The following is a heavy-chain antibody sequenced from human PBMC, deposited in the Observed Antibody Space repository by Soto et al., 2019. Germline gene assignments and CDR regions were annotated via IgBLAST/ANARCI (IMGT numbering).Heavy chain of an antibody. CDR2: INAGNGNT. Sequence: ASVKVSCKASGYTFTSYAMHWVRQAPGQRLEWMGWINAGNGNTGYAQKFQGRVTMTRNTSISTAYMELSSLRSEDTAVYYCARANYDFWSGGPYYYGMDVWGRGTTVTVSS. V-gene: IGHV1-3*01. CDR1: GYTFTSYA. J-gene: IGHJ6*02. D-gene: IGHD3-3*01. CDR3: ARANYDFWSGGPYYYGMDV.